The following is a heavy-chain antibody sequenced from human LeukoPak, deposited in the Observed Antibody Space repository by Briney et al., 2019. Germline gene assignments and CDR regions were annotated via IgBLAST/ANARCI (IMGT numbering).Heavy chain of an antibody. Sequence: GASVKVSCKASGYTFTSYDINWVRQATGQGLEWMGWMNPNSGNTGYAQKFQGRVTMTRNTSISTAYMELSSLRAEDTAVYYCARERLDTAMAHFGPSWDPAPLHWFDPWGQGTLVTVSS. V-gene: IGHV1-8*01. CDR3: ARERLDTAMAHFGPSWDPAPLHWFDP. D-gene: IGHD5-18*01. CDR2: MNPNSGNT. J-gene: IGHJ5*02. CDR1: GYTFTSYD.